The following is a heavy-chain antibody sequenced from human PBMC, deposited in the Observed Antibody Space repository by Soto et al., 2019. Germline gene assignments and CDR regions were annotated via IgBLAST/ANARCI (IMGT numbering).Heavy chain of an antibody. V-gene: IGHV1-8*01. CDR2: MNPNSANT. Sequence: QVQLVPSGAEVKKPGASVKVSCKASGYTFTSYDINWVRQATGQGLEWMGWMNPNSANTGYAQKFQGRVTVTGNTSISTAYMELSSLRSEDTAVYYCARGNLLAATGPQTYYYYGMDVWGQGTTVTVSS. D-gene: IGHD6-13*01. CDR3: ARGNLLAATGPQTYYYYGMDV. J-gene: IGHJ6*02. CDR1: GYTFTSYD.